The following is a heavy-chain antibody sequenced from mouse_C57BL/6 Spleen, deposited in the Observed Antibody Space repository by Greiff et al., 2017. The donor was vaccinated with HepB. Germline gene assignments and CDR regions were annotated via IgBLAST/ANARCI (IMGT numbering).Heavy chain of an antibody. CDR3: ARRSPDGYYFDY. V-gene: IGHV1-50*01. CDR1: GYTFTSYW. CDR2: IDPSDSYT. J-gene: IGHJ2*01. D-gene: IGHD2-3*01. Sequence: VQLQQPGAELVKPGASVKLSCKASGYTFTSYWMQWVKQRPGQGLEWIGEIDPSDSYTNYNQKFKGKATLTVDTSSSTAYMQLSSLTSEDSAVYYCARRSPDGYYFDYWGQGTTLTVSS.